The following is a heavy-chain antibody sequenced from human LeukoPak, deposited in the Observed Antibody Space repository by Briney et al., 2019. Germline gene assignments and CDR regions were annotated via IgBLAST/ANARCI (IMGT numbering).Heavy chain of an antibody. D-gene: IGHD6-13*01. J-gene: IGHJ6*03. Sequence: GGSLRPSCTAAGLTFVASAMSSVRQAPGKGLEWVGFIRSKAYGGTTEYAASVKGRFTISRDDSKSIAYLQMNSLKTEDTAVYYCARDGAAAGTFYYYYYMDVWGKGTTVTVSS. V-gene: IGHV3-49*04. CDR3: ARDGAAAGTFYYYYYMDV. CDR1: GLTFVASA. CDR2: IRSKAYGGTT.